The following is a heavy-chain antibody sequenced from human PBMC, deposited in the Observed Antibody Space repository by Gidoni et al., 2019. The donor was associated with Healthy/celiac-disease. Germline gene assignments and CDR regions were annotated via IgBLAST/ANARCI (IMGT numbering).Heavy chain of an antibody. D-gene: IGHD2-21*01. V-gene: IGHV3-49*05. CDR2: IRSKAYGGTT. Sequence: EVQLVESGGGLVKPGRSLRLSCTASGSTFADYAMSWFRQAPGKGLDWVGFIRSKAYGGTTEYDASVKGRFTISRDDSKSIAYLQMNSLKTEDTAVYYCTRDLDCGGDCYDYYYYMDVWGKGTTVTVSS. CDR3: TRDLDCGGDCYDYYYYMDV. CDR1: GSTFADYA. J-gene: IGHJ6*03.